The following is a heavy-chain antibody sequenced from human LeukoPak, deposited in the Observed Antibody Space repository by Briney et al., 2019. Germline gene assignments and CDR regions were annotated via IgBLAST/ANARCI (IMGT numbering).Heavy chain of an antibody. V-gene: IGHV3-30*02. CDR1: GFTFSNAC. D-gene: IGHD3-10*01. CDR2: IRYDGSNK. J-gene: IGHJ5*02. Sequence: GGSLRLSCAASGFTFSNACMNWVRQAPGKGLEWVAFIRYDGSNKYYADSVKGRFTISRDNSKNTLYLQMNSLRAEDTAVYYCAKELTPMVRGVISPWGQGTLVTVSS. CDR3: AKELTPMVRGVISP.